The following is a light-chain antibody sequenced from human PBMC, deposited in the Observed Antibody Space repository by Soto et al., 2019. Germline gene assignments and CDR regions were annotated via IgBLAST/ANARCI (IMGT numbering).Light chain of an antibody. V-gene: IGLV1-47*02. CDR2: NNN. Sequence: QAVVTQAPSVSGTPGQRVTISCSGSSSNIESNSVYWYQQLPGTAPKLLIYNNNQRPSGVPDRFSCSKSGTSASLAITGLRSEDEAAYYCATWYNYLDTPIIGGGTKLTVL. J-gene: IGLJ2*01. CDR1: SSNIESNS. CDR3: ATWYNYLDTPI.